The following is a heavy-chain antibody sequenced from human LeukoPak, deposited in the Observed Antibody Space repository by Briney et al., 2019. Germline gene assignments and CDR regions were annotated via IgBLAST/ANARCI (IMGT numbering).Heavy chain of an antibody. CDR3: ARDGRLGELSTFDY. V-gene: IGHV3-53*01. Sequence: PGGSLTLSCAASGLTFSSNYMSWVRQAPGKGLEWVSVIYDGAGTHYADSVKGRFTISRDISKNTVYLQMNSLRAEDTAVYYCARDGRLGELSTFDYWGQGTLVTVSS. CDR1: GLTFSSNY. D-gene: IGHD3-16*02. J-gene: IGHJ4*02. CDR2: IYDGAGT.